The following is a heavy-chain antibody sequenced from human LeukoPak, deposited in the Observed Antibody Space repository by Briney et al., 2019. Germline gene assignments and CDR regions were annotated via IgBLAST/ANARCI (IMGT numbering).Heavy chain of an antibody. CDR2: INPNSGGT. CDR1: GYTFTGYY. V-gene: IGHV1-2*02. Sequence: ASVKVSCKASGYTFTGYYMHWVRQAPGQGLEWMGWINPNSGGTNYAQKFQGRVTMTRDTSISTAYMELSRLRSDDTAVYYCARGERTYYDFWSGYYFGYWGQGTLVTVSS. D-gene: IGHD3-3*01. CDR3: ARGERTYYDFWSGYYFGY. J-gene: IGHJ4*02.